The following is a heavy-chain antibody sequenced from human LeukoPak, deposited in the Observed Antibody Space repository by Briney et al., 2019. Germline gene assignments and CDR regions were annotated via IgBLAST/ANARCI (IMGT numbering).Heavy chain of an antibody. V-gene: IGHV3-30-3*02. D-gene: IGHD2-15*01. CDR2: ISYDGSNK. CDR1: GFTFSSYA. J-gene: IGHJ4*02. CDR3: AKQVGYCSDGTCYFDY. Sequence: GGSLRLSCAASGFTFSSYAMHWVRQAPGKGLEWVAVISYDGSNKYYADSVKGRFTISRDNSKNTLYLQMNSLRAEDTALYYCAKQVGYCSDGTCYFDYWGQGTLVTVSS.